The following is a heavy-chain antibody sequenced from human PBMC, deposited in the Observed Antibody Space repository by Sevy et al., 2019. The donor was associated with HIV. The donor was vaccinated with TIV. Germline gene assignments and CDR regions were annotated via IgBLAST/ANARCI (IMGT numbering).Heavy chain of an antibody. J-gene: IGHJ2*01. CDR1: GITVSSNY. D-gene: IGHD3-22*01. CDR2: IFASSNT. Sequence: GGSLRLSCAVSGITVSSNYMGWVRQAPGKGLQWVSGIFASSNTHFADSVKGRFSISRDNSKNTLSLQMNSLSAEDTAVYYCARAVEDYSDSSGLDWYFDLWGRGTPVTVSS. V-gene: IGHV3-66*01. CDR3: ARAVEDYSDSSGLDWYFDL.